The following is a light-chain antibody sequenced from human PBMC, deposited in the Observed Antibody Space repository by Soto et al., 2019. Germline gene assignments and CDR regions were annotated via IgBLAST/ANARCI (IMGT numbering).Light chain of an antibody. CDR3: HQYGRSPPWT. V-gene: IGKV3-20*01. J-gene: IGKJ1*01. Sequence: EIVLTQSPGTLSLSPGERATLSCRASQSVSSSYVAWYQQKGGQAPRLLIYGASSRATGIPDRFCGSASGTDFTLTISRLEPEDFAVYYCHQYGRSPPWTFGQGTKVEIK. CDR1: QSVSSSY. CDR2: GAS.